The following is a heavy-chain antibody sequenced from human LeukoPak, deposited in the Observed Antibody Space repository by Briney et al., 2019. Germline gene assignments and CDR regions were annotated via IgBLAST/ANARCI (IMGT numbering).Heavy chain of an antibody. V-gene: IGHV4-34*01. J-gene: IGHJ4*02. D-gene: IGHD5-24*01. Sequence: SETLSLTCAVYDGSFSGYYWSWIRQPPGKGLEWIGEINHSGSTNYNPSLKSRATISVDTSKNQFSLKLSSVTAADTAVYYCASGDRGLSFDYWGQGTLVTVSS. CDR3: ASGDRGLSFDY. CDR2: INHSGST. CDR1: DGSFSGYY.